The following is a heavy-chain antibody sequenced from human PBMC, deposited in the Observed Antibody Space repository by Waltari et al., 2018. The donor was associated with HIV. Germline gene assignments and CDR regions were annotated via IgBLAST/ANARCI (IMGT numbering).Heavy chain of an antibody. D-gene: IGHD5-12*01. Sequence: EVQLVESGGGLVKPGGSLRLSCAASGFTFSNYNMNWVRQAPGKGLEWVSSISSSSSYIYYADSVKGRFTISRDNAKNSLFLQMNSLRAEDTAVYYCARDFRAVATVSGFDYWGQGTLVTVSS. V-gene: IGHV3-21*01. CDR3: ARDFRAVATVSGFDY. CDR1: GFTFSNYN. CDR2: ISSSSSYI. J-gene: IGHJ4*02.